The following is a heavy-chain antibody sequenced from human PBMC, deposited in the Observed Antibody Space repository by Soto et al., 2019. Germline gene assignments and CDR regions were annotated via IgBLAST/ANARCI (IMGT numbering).Heavy chain of an antibody. Sequence: EVQLLESGGGLVQPGGSLRLSCVGSGFNMVNYAMTWVRQAPGKGLEWVSLLYSGGGTTHSADSVEGRVTVSRDNSKNTMYLQISSLRDEDTAVYYCARTIIHYYFDSWGQGALVTVSS. V-gene: IGHV3-23*03. CDR1: GFNMVNYA. CDR3: ARTIIHYYFDS. CDR2: LYSGGGTT. J-gene: IGHJ4*02.